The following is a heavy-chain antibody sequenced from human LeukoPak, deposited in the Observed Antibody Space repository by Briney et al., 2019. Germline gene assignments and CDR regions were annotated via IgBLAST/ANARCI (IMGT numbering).Heavy chain of an antibody. CDR2: IISGGAP. Sequence: GALRLPCAGSGFPFSSFSITWVPQAPGKGLEWVSTIISGGAPYYADSVKGRFTISRDDSRDTVFLQLNSLRAEDTAVYFCAKDGYDYWGHGALVTVS. D-gene: IGHD1-1*01. J-gene: IGHJ4*01. CDR1: GFPFSSFS. CDR3: AKDGYDY. V-gene: IGHV3-23*01.